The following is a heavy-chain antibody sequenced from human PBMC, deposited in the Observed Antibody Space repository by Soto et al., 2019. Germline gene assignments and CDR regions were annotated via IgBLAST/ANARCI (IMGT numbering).Heavy chain of an antibody. V-gene: IGHV1-69*06. CDR3: ASERSAQYFDF. J-gene: IGHJ4*02. Sequence: QVQLVQSGTVVQRRGSSVKVSCQASGGTFSSHGMAWVRQAPGQGLEWMGGIIRTFGTPTYGPKFQGRVTITADKSTNTAYMELSSLRSEDTGVYYCASERSAQYFDFWGQGTLITVSS. D-gene: IGHD1-26*01. CDR1: GGTFSSHG. CDR2: IIRTFGTP.